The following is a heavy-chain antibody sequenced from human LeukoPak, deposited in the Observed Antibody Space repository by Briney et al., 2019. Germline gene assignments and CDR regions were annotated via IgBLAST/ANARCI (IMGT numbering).Heavy chain of an antibody. D-gene: IGHD6-13*01. Sequence: TXXXXYMHWVRQAPGQGLEWMGWINPNSGGTNYAQKFQGRVTMTRDTSISTAYMELSRLRSDDTAVYYCARDFRIAAHYFDYWGQGTLVTVSS. CDR3: ARDFRIAAHYFDY. V-gene: IGHV1-2*02. J-gene: IGHJ4*02. CDR2: INPNSGGT. CDR1: TXXXXY.